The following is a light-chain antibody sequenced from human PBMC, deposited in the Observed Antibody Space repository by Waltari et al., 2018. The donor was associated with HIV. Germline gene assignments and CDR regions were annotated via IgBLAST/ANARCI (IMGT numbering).Light chain of an antibody. J-gene: IGLJ3*02. CDR1: NIGSKS. Sequence: SYVLTQPPSVSVAPGKTARITCGGNNIGSKSVHWYQQKPGQAPVLVLYDDSDRPSGIPEGFAGSNSGNTATLTISRVEAGDEADYYCQVWDSSSDHWVFGGGTKLTVL. CDR2: DDS. V-gene: IGLV3-21*03. CDR3: QVWDSSSDHWV.